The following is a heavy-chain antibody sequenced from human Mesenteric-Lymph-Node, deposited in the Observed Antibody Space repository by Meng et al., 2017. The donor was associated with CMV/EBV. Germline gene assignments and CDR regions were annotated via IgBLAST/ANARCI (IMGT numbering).Heavy chain of an antibody. V-gene: IGHV3-30-3*01. D-gene: IGHD6-6*01. CDR2: ISFDGSNK. J-gene: IGHJ5*02. Sequence: GGSLRLSCAASGFTFSTYTMHWVRQAPGKGLEWVAVISFDGSNKYYADSVKGRFTISRDDSKNTLYLQMNSLKAEDTAVYSCARDRAATRFVSGQMFDPWGHGTLVTVSS. CDR1: GFTFSTYT. CDR3: ARDRAATRFVSGQMFDP.